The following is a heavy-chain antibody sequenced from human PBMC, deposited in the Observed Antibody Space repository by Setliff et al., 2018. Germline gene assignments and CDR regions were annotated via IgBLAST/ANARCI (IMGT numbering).Heavy chain of an antibody. CDR3: AREGVDTRSSTDYRYYMDV. V-gene: IGHV1-69*05. D-gene: IGHD5-18*01. CDR1: GGTFSSYG. CDR2: TIPIFGTT. J-gene: IGHJ6*03. Sequence: GASVKVSCKASGGTFSSYGISWVRQAPGQGLEWMGGTIPIFGTTNYAQKFQGRVTIITDASTGTSYMALSSLTSADTAVYYCAREGVDTRSSTDYRYYMDVWGKGTTVTVSS.